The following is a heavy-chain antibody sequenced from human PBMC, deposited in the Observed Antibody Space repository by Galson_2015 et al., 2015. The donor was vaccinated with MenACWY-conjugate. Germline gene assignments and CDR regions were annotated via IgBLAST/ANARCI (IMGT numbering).Heavy chain of an antibody. CDR3: VRGANVWKGGDY. Sequence: SLRLSCAASGFTFSNYWMHWVRQGPGKGLEWLSRIDNDGNRITYADSVKGRFTISRDNAKNTLYLQINSVRAEDTAVYYCVRGANVWKGGDYWGQGTLVNVSS. CDR2: IDNDGNRI. D-gene: IGHD1-1*01. J-gene: IGHJ4*02. CDR1: GFTFSNYW. V-gene: IGHV3-74*01.